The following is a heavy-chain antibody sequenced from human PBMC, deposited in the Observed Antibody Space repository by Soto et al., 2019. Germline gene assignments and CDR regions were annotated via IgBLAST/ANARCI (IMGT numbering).Heavy chain of an antibody. V-gene: IGHV3-23*03. Sequence: EVQLLESGGGLVQPGWSLTLSCAASGFTFSDYPITWVRQAPGKVLECTSVILAAFKTYYEGSVWGGFTISRDNSKNTLYLQMDSLRVEYTAVYYCARRVEGYFDYWAEGALVTVSS. CDR2: ILAAFKT. CDR3: ARRVEGYFDY. J-gene: IGHJ4*02. CDR1: GFTFSDYP.